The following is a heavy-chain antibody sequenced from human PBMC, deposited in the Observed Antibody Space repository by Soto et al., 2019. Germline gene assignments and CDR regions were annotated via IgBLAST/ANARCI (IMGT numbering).Heavy chain of an antibody. CDR1: GYTFITYY. CDR2: IDPSDGYT. Sequence: QVQLVQSGAEVKKPGASVKVSCKASGYTFITYYLHCLRQAPGQGLEWVGIIDPSDGYTFYAEKFQGRITVTREKSTGTVLMEVTSMKSADTEIYFLARVGIKKTKDVSSGYYNGFDAWGQGTLVTVSS. V-gene: IGHV1-46*01. CDR3: ARVGIKKTKDVSSGYYNGFDA. J-gene: IGHJ5*02. D-gene: IGHD3-3*01.